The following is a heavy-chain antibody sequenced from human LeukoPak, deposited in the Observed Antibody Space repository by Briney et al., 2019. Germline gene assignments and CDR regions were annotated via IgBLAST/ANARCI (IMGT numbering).Heavy chain of an antibody. D-gene: IGHD3-22*01. Sequence: PSETLSLTCTVSGGSISSYYWSWIRQHPGKGLEWIGYIYYSGSTYYNPSLKSRVTISVDTSKNQFSLKLSSVTAADTAVYYCASAPSGGYRLYWGQGTLVTVSS. CDR2: IYYSGST. CDR3: ASAPSGGYRLY. J-gene: IGHJ4*02. V-gene: IGHV4-59*06. CDR1: GGSISSYY.